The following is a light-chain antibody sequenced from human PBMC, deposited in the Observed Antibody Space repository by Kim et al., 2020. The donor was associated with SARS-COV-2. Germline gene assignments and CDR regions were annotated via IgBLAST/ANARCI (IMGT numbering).Light chain of an antibody. V-gene: IGLV1-40*01. CDR3: QSYDSGHVV. CDR2: GDL. CDR1: NIGPAYD. Sequence: GAPGQPVTISCTGSNIGPAYDVHWYQQFPGSAPKLLIYGDLHRPSGVPDRFSGSKSGTSASLAITGLQAEDEADYFCQSYDSGHVVFGGGTQLTVL. J-gene: IGLJ2*01.